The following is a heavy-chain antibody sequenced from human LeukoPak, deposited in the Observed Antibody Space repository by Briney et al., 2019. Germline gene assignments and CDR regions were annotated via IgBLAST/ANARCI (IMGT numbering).Heavy chain of an antibody. V-gene: IGHV4-39*01. Sequence: PSETLSLTCTVSGGSISSSSYYWGWIRQPPGKGLEWIGSIYYSGNIYYNPSLKSRVTIFVDTSKNQFSLKLSSVTAADTAVYYCQSRYLEWLLDYWGQGTLVTVSS. CDR1: GGSISSSSYY. D-gene: IGHD3-3*01. J-gene: IGHJ4*02. CDR3: QSRYLEWLLDY. CDR2: IYYSGNI.